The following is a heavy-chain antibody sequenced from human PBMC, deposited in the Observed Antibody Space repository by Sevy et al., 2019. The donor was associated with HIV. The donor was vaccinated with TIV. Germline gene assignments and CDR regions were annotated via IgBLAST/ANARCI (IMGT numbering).Heavy chain of an antibody. V-gene: IGHV1-69*13. CDR2: IIPIFGTA. D-gene: IGHD3-9*01. Sequence: ASVKVSCKASGGTFSSYAISWVRQAPGQGLEWMGGIIPIFGTANYAQKFQGRVTITADESTSTVYMELSSLRSEDTAVYYCATGTYYDILTGYPPLDYWGQGTLVTVSS. CDR3: ATGTYYDILTGYPPLDY. CDR1: GGTFSSYA. J-gene: IGHJ4*02.